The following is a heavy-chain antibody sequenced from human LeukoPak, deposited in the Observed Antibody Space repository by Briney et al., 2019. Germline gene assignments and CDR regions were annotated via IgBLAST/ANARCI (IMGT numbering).Heavy chain of an antibody. Sequence: GGSLRLSCAASGFTFSSYSMNWVRQAPGKGLEWVSSISSSSSYIYYADSVKGRFTISRDNAKNSLYLQMNSLRAEDTAVYYCARVSSSSGHYYYIDVWGKGTTVTVSS. CDR3: ARVSSSSGHYYYIDV. D-gene: IGHD6-6*01. V-gene: IGHV3-21*01. CDR2: ISSSSSYI. CDR1: GFTFSSYS. J-gene: IGHJ6*03.